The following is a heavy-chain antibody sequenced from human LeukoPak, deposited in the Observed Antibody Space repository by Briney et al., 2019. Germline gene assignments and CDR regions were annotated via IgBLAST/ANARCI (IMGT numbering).Heavy chain of an antibody. CDR1: GGSFSGYY. CDR3: ARGSCGGSCYSTAYYFDY. J-gene: IGHJ4*02. D-gene: IGHD2-15*01. CDR2: INHSGST. Sequence: SETLSLTCAVYGGSFSGYYWSWIRQPPGKGLEWIGEINHSGSTNYNPSLKSRVTISVDTSKNQFSLKLSSVTAADTAVYYCARGSCGGSCYSTAYYFDYWGQGTLVTVSS. V-gene: IGHV4-34*01.